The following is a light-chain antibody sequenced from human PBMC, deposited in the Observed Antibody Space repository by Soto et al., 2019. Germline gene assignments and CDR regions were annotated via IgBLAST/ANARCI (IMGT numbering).Light chain of an antibody. CDR1: QNINTY. J-gene: IGKJ1*01. V-gene: IGKV1-39*01. CDR2: AAA. Sequence: DIQMTQSPSSLSASVGDRVTITCRASQNINTYLSWYQLRPGKAPKLLIFAAASLQSGVPPRFSGSGSGTDFTLTIRSLQPEDFATYYCQQIYSFPWTFGQGTKVEIK. CDR3: QQIYSFPWT.